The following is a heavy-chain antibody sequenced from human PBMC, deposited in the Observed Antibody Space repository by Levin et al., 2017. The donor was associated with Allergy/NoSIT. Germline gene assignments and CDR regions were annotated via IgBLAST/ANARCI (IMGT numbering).Heavy chain of an antibody. V-gene: IGHV3-30-3*01. D-gene: IGHD3-22*01. CDR1: GFTFSSYA. CDR2: ISYDGSNK. Sequence: LSLTCAASGFTFSSYAMHWVRQAPGKGLEWVAVISYDGSNKYYADSVKGRFTISRDNSKNTLYLQMNSLRAEDTAVYYCARKGYYDSSGYYFGYFDLWGRGTLVTVSS. J-gene: IGHJ2*01. CDR3: ARKGYYDSSGYYFGYFDL.